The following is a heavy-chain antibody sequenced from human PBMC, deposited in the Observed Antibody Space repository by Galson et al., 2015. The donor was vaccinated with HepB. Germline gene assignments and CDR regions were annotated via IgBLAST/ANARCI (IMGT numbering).Heavy chain of an antibody. J-gene: IGHJ4*02. CDR3: ARDRKYICDS. Sequence: SVKVSCKASGYTFTSNGLSWVRQAPGQGLEWMGWISTHSGDTKSAQKFQGRLIMTTDTSTATAYMELRSLTSDDTAVYYCARDRKYICDSWGQGTLVTVSS. D-gene: IGHD1-1*01. V-gene: IGHV1-18*01. CDR2: ISTHSGDT. CDR1: GYTFTSNG.